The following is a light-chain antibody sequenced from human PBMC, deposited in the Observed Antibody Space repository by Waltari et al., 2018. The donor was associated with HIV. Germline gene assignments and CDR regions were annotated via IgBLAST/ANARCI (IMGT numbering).Light chain of an antibody. CDR3: SSLDSSDIHVV. Sequence: SSELTQDPAVSVALGQTARITCQGDSLISYYAIRYQQNPRQTPVLVIYGKNNRPSGIPYLFSCSISRSTASFTITGAQAEAEADYSCSSLDSSDIHVVFCGETNLTVL. CDR2: GKN. V-gene: IGLV3-19*01. J-gene: IGLJ2*01. CDR1: SLISYY.